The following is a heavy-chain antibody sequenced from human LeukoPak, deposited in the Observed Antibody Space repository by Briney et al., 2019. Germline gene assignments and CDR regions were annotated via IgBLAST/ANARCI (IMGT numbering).Heavy chain of an antibody. CDR2: ISSSSSYI. D-gene: IGHD3-10*01. J-gene: IGHJ5*02. V-gene: IGHV3-21*01. CDR3: ARARSRTRWFGELPTDWFDP. Sequence: GGSLRLSCEASGFTFTTYSMTWVRQAPGKGLEGVSSISSSSSYIYYADSVKGRFTISRDNAKNSLYLQMNSLRAEDTAVYYCARARSRTRWFGELPTDWFDPWGQGTLVTVSS. CDR1: GFTFTTYS.